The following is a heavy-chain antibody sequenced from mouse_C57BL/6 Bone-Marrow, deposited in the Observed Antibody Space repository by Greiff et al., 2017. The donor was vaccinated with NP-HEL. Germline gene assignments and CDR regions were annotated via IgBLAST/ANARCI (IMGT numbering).Heavy chain of an antibody. D-gene: IGHD1-1*01. CDR3: AREPLYYYGSSTWFAY. V-gene: IGHV3-6*01. CDR1: GYSITSGYY. Sequence: EVKLVESGPGLVKPSQSLSLTCSVTGYSITSGYYWNWIRQFPGNKLEWMGYISYDGSNNYNPSLKNRISITRDTSKNQFFLKLNSVTTEDTATYYCAREPLYYYGSSTWFAYWGQGTLVTVSA. J-gene: IGHJ3*01. CDR2: ISYDGSN.